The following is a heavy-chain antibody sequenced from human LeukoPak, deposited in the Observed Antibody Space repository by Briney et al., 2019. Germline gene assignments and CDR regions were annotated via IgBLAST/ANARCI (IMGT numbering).Heavy chain of an antibody. V-gene: IGHV3-30*18. J-gene: IGHJ5*02. D-gene: IGHD6-19*01. Sequence: GGSLRLSCAASGFTFGICGMHWVRQAPGKGLEWVAMISYDGNSKHYTDSVKGRFTISRDTSKSTLFLQMNSLRAEDTAVYYCAKDLYSSGWYNYFDPWGQGTLVTVSS. CDR3: AKDLYSSGWYNYFDP. CDR1: GFTFGICG. CDR2: ISYDGNSK.